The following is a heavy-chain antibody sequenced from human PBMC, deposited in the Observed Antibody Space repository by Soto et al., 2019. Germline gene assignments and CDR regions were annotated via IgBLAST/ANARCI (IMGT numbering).Heavy chain of an antibody. Sequence: EVQLLESGGGLVQPGGSLRLPCEASGFTFSSYAMWWVRQAPGKGLECVSAISGGGETTYYADSVKGRFTISRDNSKNTLYLQMNSLRAEDTAVYYCAFNSGSGSYYFDYWGQGTLVTVSS. CDR3: AFNSGSGSYYFDY. D-gene: IGHD3-10*01. J-gene: IGHJ4*02. CDR2: ISGGGETT. V-gene: IGHV3-23*01. CDR1: GFTFSSYA.